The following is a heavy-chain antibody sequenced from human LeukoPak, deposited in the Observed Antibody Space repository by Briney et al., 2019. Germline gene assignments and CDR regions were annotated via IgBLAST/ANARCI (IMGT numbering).Heavy chain of an antibody. D-gene: IGHD1-26*01. V-gene: IGHV4-34*01. J-gene: IGHJ6*03. CDR3: ARGPVGATPWYYYYYMDV. CDR1: GGSFSGYC. CDR2: INHSGST. Sequence: PSETLSLTCAVYGGSFSGYCWSWIRQPPGKGLEWIGEINHSGSTNYNPSLKSRVTISVDTSKNQFSLKLRSVTAADTAVYYCARGPVGATPWYYYYYMDVWGKGTTVTVSS.